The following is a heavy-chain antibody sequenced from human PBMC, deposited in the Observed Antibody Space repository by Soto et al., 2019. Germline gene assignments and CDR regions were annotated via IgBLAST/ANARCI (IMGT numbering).Heavy chain of an antibody. J-gene: IGHJ4*02. V-gene: IGHV1-18*01. D-gene: IGHD3-10*01. CDR1: GYTFTDSG. Sequence: GASGKVSWEASGYTFTDSGISWGRQAPGQRLEWMGWISAYNGNTNYAQKLQGRVTMTTDTSTSTAYMELRSLRSDDTAVYYCARDLRGLRVLLWFGVFAYRGQRTLDTVSS. CDR3: ARDLRGLRVLLWFGVFAY. CDR2: ISAYNGNT.